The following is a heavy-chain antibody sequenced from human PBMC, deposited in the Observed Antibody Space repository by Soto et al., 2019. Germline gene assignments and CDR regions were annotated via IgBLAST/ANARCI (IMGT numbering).Heavy chain of an antibody. J-gene: IGHJ4*02. CDR2: VSYDGRTK. CDR1: GFTFSNYG. V-gene: IGHV3-30*18. D-gene: IGHD6-13*01. Sequence: QVQLVESGGGVVQPGRSLRLSCAASGFTFSNYGMHWVRQAPGKGLEWVAVVSYDGRTKYYADAVKGRFTISRDNSTSTADLQMNCLRDEDTAVYFCGKGYSGRGLCYFDTWGPGTLVTVSS. CDR3: GKGYSGRGLCYFDT.